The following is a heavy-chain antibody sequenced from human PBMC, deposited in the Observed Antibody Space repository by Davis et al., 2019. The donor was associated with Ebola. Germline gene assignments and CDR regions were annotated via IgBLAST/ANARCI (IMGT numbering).Heavy chain of an antibody. J-gene: IGHJ2*01. CDR1: GDSLRSYY. CDR3: ARLSTHSYGSGGIYKSQRDWFFDL. V-gene: IGHV4-59*08. Sequence: MPSETLSLTCTVSGDSLRSYYWTWIRQPPGKGPEWIGSVHSSGSTTYNPSLKSRVSISVDTSKNQFSLKLSSVTAADTAVYYCARLSTHSYGSGGIYKSQRDWFFDLWGRGTLVTVSS. CDR2: VHSSGST. D-gene: IGHD3-10*01.